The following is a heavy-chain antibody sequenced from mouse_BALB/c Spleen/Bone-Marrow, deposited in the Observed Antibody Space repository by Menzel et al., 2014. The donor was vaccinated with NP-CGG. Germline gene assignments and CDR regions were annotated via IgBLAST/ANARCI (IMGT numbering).Heavy chain of an antibody. Sequence: DVHLVESGGGLVQPGGSLKLSCAASGFDFSRYWMSWVRQAPGKGLEWIGEINPDSSTKNYTPSLKDKFIISRDNAKNTLYLQMSKVRSEDTALYYCARMHYYGYVAYWGQGTLVTVSA. J-gene: IGHJ3*01. V-gene: IGHV4-1*02. CDR2: INPDSSTK. D-gene: IGHD1-2*01. CDR3: ARMHYYGYVAY. CDR1: GFDFSRYW.